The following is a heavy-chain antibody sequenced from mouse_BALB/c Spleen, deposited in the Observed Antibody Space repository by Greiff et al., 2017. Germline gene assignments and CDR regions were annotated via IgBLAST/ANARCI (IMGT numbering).Heavy chain of an antibody. CDR3: ARGGDGYPPWFAY. CDR1: GFNIKDYY. D-gene: IGHD2-3*01. CDR2: IDPENGNT. Sequence: EVQLVESGAELVRPGALVKLSCKASGFNIKDYYMHWVKQRPEQGLEWIGWIDPENGNTIYDPKFQGKASITADTSSNTAYLQLSSLTSEDTAVYYCARGGDGYPPWFAYWGQGTLVTVSA. J-gene: IGHJ3*01. V-gene: IGHV14-1*02.